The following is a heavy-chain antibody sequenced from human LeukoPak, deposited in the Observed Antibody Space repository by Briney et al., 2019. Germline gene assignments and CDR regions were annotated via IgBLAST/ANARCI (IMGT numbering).Heavy chain of an antibody. V-gene: IGHV3-7*01. D-gene: IGHD1-26*01. CDR2: IKQDGSEK. Sequence: GGSLSLSCAASGFTFSSYWMTWVRQAPGKGLEWVANIKQDGSEKYYVDSVKGRFTISRDNAKNSLYLQMNSLRAEDTAVYYCARDPGGSYRFDYWGQGTLVTVSS. CDR3: ARDPGGSYRFDY. CDR1: GFTFSSYW. J-gene: IGHJ4*02.